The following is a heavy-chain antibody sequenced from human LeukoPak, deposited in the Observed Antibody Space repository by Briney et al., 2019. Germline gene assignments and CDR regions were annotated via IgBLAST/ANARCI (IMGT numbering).Heavy chain of an antibody. V-gene: IGHV3-21*04. CDR1: GFTFSSYS. Sequence: GGSLRLSCAASGFTFSSYSMNWVRQAPGKGLEWVSSISSSSSYIYYADSVKGRFTISRDNAKNSLYLQMNSLRAEDTAVYYCATREVITAAGTLQHWGQGTLATVSS. CDR3: ATREVITAAGTLQH. CDR2: ISSSSSYI. D-gene: IGHD6-13*01. J-gene: IGHJ1*01.